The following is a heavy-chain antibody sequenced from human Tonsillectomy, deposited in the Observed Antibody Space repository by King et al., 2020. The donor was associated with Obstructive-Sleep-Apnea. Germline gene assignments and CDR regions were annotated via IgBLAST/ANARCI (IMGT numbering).Heavy chain of an antibody. Sequence: VQLVQSGGGLVQPGGSLRLSCAASGITFSSYVMGWVRQAPGKGLEWVSTISGSGGSTYYADSVKGRFIISRDNSKNTLYLQMNSLRAEDTAVYYCANLYGSGSYSFMGWGQGTLVTVSS. CDR1: GITFSSYV. V-gene: IGHV3-23*04. CDR3: ANLYGSGSYSFMG. D-gene: IGHD3-10*01. J-gene: IGHJ4*02. CDR2: ISGSGGST.